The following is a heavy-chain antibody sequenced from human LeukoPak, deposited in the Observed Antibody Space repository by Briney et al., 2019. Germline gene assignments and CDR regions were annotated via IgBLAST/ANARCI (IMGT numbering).Heavy chain of an antibody. CDR3: ARVLRYFDPRPLLDYYGTDV. V-gene: IGHV1-18*01. CDR2: ISAYNGNT. D-gene: IGHD3-9*01. J-gene: IGHJ6*02. CDR1: GYTFTSYG. Sequence: EASVKVSCKASGYTFTSYGISWVRQAPGQGLEWMGRISAYNGNTNYAQKLQGRVTMTTDTSTSTAYMELRSLRSDDTAVYYCARVLRYFDPRPLLDYYGTDVWGQGTTVTVSS.